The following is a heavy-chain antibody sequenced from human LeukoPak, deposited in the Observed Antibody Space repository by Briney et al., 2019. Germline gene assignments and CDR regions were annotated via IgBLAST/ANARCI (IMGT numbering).Heavy chain of an antibody. CDR1: GFTFSSYW. CDR2: IKQDGSEK. J-gene: IGHJ3*02. CDR3: ARAPNLLLWFGESPYAFDI. Sequence: PGGSLRLSCAASGFTFSSYWMSWVRQAPGKGLEWVANIKQDGSEKYYVDSVKGRFTISRDNAKNSLYLQMSSLRAEDTAVYYCARAPNLLLWFGESPYAFDIWGQGTMVTVSS. V-gene: IGHV3-7*01. D-gene: IGHD3-10*01.